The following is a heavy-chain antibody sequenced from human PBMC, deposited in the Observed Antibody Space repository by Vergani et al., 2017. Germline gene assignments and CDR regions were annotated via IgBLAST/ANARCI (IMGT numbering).Heavy chain of an antibody. D-gene: IGHD6-19*01. CDR3: ARGQWLPTLSFDY. CDR1: GYTITGYY. J-gene: IGHJ4*02. V-gene: IGHV1-2*02. CDR2: INPNSGGT. Sequence: QVQLVQSGAEVKKPGPSVTVSCKASGYTITGYYMHWVRQAPGQGLERMGWINPNSGGTNYAQKFQGRVTMTRDTSISTAYMELSRLRSDDTAVYYCARGQWLPTLSFDYWGQGTLVTVSS.